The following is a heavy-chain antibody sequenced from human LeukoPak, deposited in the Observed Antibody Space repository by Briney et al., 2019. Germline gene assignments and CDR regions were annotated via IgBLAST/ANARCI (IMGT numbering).Heavy chain of an antibody. CDR1: GIIFSDYA. CDR2: MSAVGGST. J-gene: IGHJ6*03. Sequence: PGGSLRLSCAASGIIFSDYAMTWVRQAPGKGLEWVSGMSAVGGSTYYVDSLKGRLTISRDNSKNTLYLQMNSLRAEDTAVYYCAKDRSSSWYPSYMDVWGKGTTVTVSS. V-gene: IGHV3-23*01. CDR3: AKDRSSSWYPSYMDV. D-gene: IGHD6-13*01.